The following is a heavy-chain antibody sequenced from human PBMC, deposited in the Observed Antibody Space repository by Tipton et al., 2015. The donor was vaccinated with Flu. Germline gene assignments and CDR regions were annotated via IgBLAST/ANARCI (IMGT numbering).Heavy chain of an antibody. CDR2: ISFDGYNQ. V-gene: IGHV3-30-3*01. CDR3: ATGVAYYYDR. D-gene: IGHD3-22*01. J-gene: IGHJ4*02. CDR1: GFTFGTHA. Sequence: SLRLSCTTSGFTFGTHALHWVRQAPGKGLEWVAVISFDGYNQYYADSVKGRFTISRDNAKNTVYLQMNSLRADDTAVYYCATGVAYYYDRWGQGTLVTVSS.